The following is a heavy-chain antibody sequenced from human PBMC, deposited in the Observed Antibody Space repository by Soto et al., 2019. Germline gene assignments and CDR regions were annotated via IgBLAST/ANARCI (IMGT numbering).Heavy chain of an antibody. J-gene: IGHJ3*02. CDR1: GFTFSSYE. D-gene: IGHD5-12*01. Sequence: QLVESGGGLVQPGGSLRLSCVASGFTFSSYEMDWVRQAPGKGLEWVAYISSSGTILYGDSVKGPFTISRDNADNSLYLQMNSLTAEDTAIYYCTKEKSVMYSGYDAFDIWGRGTMVTVSS. V-gene: IGHV3-48*03. CDR2: ISSSGTI. CDR3: TKEKSVMYSGYDAFDI.